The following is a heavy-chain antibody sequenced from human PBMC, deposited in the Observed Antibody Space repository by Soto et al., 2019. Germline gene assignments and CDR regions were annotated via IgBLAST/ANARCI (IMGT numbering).Heavy chain of an antibody. Sequence: QVQLVESGGGVVQPGRSLRLSCAASGVTFSSYAMHWVRQAPGKGLEWVAVISYDESNTYYADSVKGRFTISRDSSKNTLYLQMNSLRAEDTAVYYCARQISSSWYENWFDPWGQGTLVTVSS. CDR3: ARQISSSWYENWFDP. J-gene: IGHJ5*02. D-gene: IGHD6-13*01. V-gene: IGHV3-30-3*01. CDR1: GVTFSSYA. CDR2: ISYDESNT.